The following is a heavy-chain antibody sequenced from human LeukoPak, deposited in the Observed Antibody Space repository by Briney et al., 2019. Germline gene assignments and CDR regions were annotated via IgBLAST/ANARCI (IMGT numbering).Heavy chain of an antibody. Sequence: GASVKVSCKASGCTFSSYAISWVRQAPGQGLEWMGGIIPIFGTANYAQKFQGRVTITTDESTSTGYMELSSLRSEDTAVYYCAGSVLGTITPTYPLFFDYWGQGTLVTVSS. V-gene: IGHV1-69*05. CDR3: AGSVLGTITPTYPLFFDY. D-gene: IGHD5-12*01. CDR1: GCTFSSYA. J-gene: IGHJ4*02. CDR2: IIPIFGTA.